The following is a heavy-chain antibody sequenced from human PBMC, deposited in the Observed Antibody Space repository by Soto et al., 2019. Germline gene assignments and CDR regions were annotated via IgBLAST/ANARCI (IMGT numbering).Heavy chain of an antibody. CDR3: ARIRYGMDV. V-gene: IGHV1-3*01. Sequence: VSQAPEKRHEWMGWINAGNGNTKYPQTFQGRLTITRDTSASTAYMELSSLRSEDTAVYYCARIRYGMDVWGQGTTVTVSS. CDR2: INAGNGNT. J-gene: IGHJ6*02.